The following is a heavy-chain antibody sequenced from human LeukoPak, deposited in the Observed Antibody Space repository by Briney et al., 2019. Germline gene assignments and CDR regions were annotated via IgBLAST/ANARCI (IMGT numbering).Heavy chain of an antibody. CDR2: IYTSGST. V-gene: IGHV4-61*02. CDR1: GGSISSGSYY. J-gene: IGHJ6*03. CDR3: ARDKGPWGILNYYYYYMDV. D-gene: IGHD2/OR15-2a*01. Sequence: SQTLSLTCTVSGGSISSGSYYWSWIRQPAGKGLEWIARIYTSGSTNYNPSLKSRVTISVDTSKNPFSLKLSSVTAADTAVYYCARDKGPWGILNYYYYYMDVWGKGTTVTVSS.